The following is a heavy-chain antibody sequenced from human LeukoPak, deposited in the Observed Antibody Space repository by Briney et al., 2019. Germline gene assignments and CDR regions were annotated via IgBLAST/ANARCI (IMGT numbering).Heavy chain of an antibody. Sequence: ASVKVSCKASGYTFTSYGISWVRQAPGQGLEWMGWISAYNGNTNYAQKLQGRVTMTTDTSTSTAYMELRSLRSDDTAVYYCARDGVKWELLCYFDYWGQGTLVTVSS. D-gene: IGHD1-26*01. CDR3: ARDGVKWELLCYFDY. CDR2: ISAYNGNT. CDR1: GYTFTSYG. J-gene: IGHJ4*02. V-gene: IGHV1-18*01.